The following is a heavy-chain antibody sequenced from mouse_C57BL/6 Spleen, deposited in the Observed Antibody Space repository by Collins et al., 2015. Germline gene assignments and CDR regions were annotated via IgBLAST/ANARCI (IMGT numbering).Heavy chain of an antibody. CDR2: INYDGSN. V-gene: IGHV3-6*01. J-gene: IGHJ3*01. D-gene: IGHD1-1*01. CDR3: AREGFYGSSYGFAF. Sequence: WIRQFPGNKLEWMGYINYDGSNNYNPSLKNRISITRDTSKNHFFLKLNSVTTEDTATYYCAREGFYGSSYGFAFWGQGTLVTVSA.